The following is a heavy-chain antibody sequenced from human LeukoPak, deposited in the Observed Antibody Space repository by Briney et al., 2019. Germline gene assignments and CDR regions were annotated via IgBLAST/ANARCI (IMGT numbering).Heavy chain of an antibody. V-gene: IGHV3-48*04. CDR1: GFTFSSYS. Sequence: PGGSLRLSCAASGFTFSSYSMNWVRQAPGKGLEWVSYISSSSSTIYYADSVKGRFTISRDNAKNSLYLQMNSLRAEDTAVYYCARDSLPREFYYDSSGYGVWGQGTLVTVSS. CDR3: ARDSLPREFYYDSSGYGV. D-gene: IGHD3-22*01. J-gene: IGHJ4*02. CDR2: ISSSSSTI.